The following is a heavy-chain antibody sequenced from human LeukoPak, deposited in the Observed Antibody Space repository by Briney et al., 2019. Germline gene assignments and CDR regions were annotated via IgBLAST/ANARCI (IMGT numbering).Heavy chain of an antibody. Sequence: ASVKVSCKASGYTFTSYDINWVRQATGQGLEWMGWMNPNSGNTGYAQKFQGRVTMTRNTSISTAYMELSSLRSEDTAVYYCARGYYGSGSYYNFGYYYYMDVWGKGTTVTISS. CDR1: GYTFTSYD. D-gene: IGHD3-10*01. CDR3: ARGYYGSGSYYNFGYYYYMDV. CDR2: MNPNSGNT. J-gene: IGHJ6*03. V-gene: IGHV1-8*01.